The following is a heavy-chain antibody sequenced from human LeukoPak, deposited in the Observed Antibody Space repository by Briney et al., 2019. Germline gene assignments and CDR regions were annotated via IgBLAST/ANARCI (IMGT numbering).Heavy chain of an antibody. D-gene: IGHD3-9*01. CDR3: ARADYDILTVLPYFDC. V-gene: IGHV1-18*01. J-gene: IGHJ4*01. Sequence: ASVKVSCKASGYTFTSYGISWVRQAPGQGLEWMGWISAYNGNTNYAQKLQGRVTMTTDTSTSTAYMELRSLRSDDTAVYYCARADYDILTVLPYFDCWGHGTLVTVSS. CDR2: ISAYNGNT. CDR1: GYTFTSYG.